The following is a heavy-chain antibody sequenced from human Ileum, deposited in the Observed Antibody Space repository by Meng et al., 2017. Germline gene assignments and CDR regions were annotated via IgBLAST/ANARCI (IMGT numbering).Heavy chain of an antibody. Sequence: QLVESGGGLVQPGGSLRLSCAASGFTFSSYAMSWVRQAPGKGLEWVSGISGSGGNTYNADSVKGRFTISRDNTKNTLYLQMNSLRAEDTAVYYCAKGRGYSGYDPSDYWGQGTLVTVSS. CDR2: ISGSGGNT. V-gene: IGHV3-23*04. CDR3: AKGRGYSGYDPSDY. CDR1: GFTFSSYA. D-gene: IGHD5-12*01. J-gene: IGHJ4*02.